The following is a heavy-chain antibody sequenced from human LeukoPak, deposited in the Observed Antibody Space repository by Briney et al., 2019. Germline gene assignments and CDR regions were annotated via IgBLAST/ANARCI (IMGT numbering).Heavy chain of an antibody. V-gene: IGHV3-7*04. Sequence: GGSLRLSCAASGFTFSSYWMHWVRQAPGKGLEWVANIKQDGSEKYYVDSVKGRFTISRDNAKNPLYLQMNSLRAEDTAVYYCARDPEDMMYYYDSSGYSPRYGMDVWGQGTTVTVSS. CDR1: GFTFSSYW. CDR2: IKQDGSEK. D-gene: IGHD3-22*01. J-gene: IGHJ6*02. CDR3: ARDPEDMMYYYDSSGYSPRYGMDV.